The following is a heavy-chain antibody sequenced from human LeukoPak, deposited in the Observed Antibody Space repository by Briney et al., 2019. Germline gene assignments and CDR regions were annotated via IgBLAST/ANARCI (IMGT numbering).Heavy chain of an antibody. CDR2: IYYSGST. D-gene: IGHD1-1*01. CDR1: GGSISSGDYY. V-gene: IGHV4-30-4*01. CDR3: ARGPRSIPQVLWYFDL. Sequence: PSQTLSLTCTVSGGSISSGDYYWSWIRQPPGKGLEWIGYIYYSGSTYYNPSLKSRVTISVDTSKNQFSLKLSSVTAADTAVYYCARGPRSIPQVLWYFDLWGRGTLVTVSS. J-gene: IGHJ2*01.